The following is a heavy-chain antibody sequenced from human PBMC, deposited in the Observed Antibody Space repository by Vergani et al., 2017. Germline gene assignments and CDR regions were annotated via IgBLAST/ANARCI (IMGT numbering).Heavy chain of an antibody. Sequence: VQLVESGGGLVQPGGSLRLSCTASGFTFSNYWMHWVRQAPGKGLEWVAFTRYDGIVEYYGDSVRGRFTISRDNSKNTLYLQMNRLRPEDTAVYYCATAGAAYCRGASCYDFFEYWGQGTLVTVAS. CDR3: ATAGAAYCRGASCYDFFEY. CDR2: TRYDGIVE. V-gene: IGHV3-30*02. J-gene: IGHJ4*02. D-gene: IGHD2-15*01. CDR1: GFTFSNYW.